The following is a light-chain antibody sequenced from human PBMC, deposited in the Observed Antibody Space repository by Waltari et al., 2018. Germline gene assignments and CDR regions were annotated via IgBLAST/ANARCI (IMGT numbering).Light chain of an antibody. V-gene: IGLV2-14*01. Sequence: QSALTQPASVSGSPGQSITISCTGTSSDVGGYNYVSLYQQHPGKAPKLLIYEVSNRPSGVSNRFSGSKSGNTASRTISGLQAEDEADYYCSSYTGSSTYVVFGGGTKLTVL. J-gene: IGLJ2*01. CDR1: SSDVGGYNY. CDR3: SSYTGSSTYVV. CDR2: EVS.